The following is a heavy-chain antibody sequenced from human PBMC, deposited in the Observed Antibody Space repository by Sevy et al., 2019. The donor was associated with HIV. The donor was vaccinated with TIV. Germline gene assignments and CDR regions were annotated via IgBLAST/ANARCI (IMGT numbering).Heavy chain of an antibody. D-gene: IGHD2-2*01. V-gene: IGHV3-23*01. CDR3: AKDRVAVVGDAFDS. J-gene: IGHJ3*02. CDR2: ISGSGGRP. CDR1: GFPLSSYA. Sequence: GGSLRLSCPASGFPLSSYAMNWVRQAPGKGLEWVSAISGSGGRPYYADSVKGRFTISRDNSKNTLYLQMNSLRSEDTAIYYCAKDRVAVVGDAFDSWGQGTMVTVSS.